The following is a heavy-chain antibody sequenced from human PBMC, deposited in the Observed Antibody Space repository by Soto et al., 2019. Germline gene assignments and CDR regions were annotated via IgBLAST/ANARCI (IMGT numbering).Heavy chain of an antibody. D-gene: IGHD3-9*01. V-gene: IGHV4-31*03. J-gene: IGHJ4*02. CDR3: ARVDHRGYFAILTDS. Sequence: TLSLTCTVSGYSLSSGGHYWSWIRQHPGKGLEWIGHIYDSVNTYYSPSLRSRVTISADMSKNQFSLNLRSVTAADTAVYYCARVDHRGYFAILTDSWGQGPLVTVSS. CDR2: IYDSVNT. CDR1: GYSLSSGGHY.